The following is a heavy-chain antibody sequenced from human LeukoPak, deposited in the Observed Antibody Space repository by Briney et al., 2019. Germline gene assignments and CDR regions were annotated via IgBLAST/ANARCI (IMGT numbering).Heavy chain of an antibody. CDR2: ISSSSSYI. CDR1: GLTFSSYS. V-gene: IGHV3-21*01. CDR3: ARPYSVQLLSSWFDP. D-gene: IGHD2-2*01. Sequence: GGSLRLSCAASGLTFSSYSMNWVGKAPGKGLEWVSSISSSSSYIYYADSVKGRFTISRDNAKNSLYLQMNSLRAEDTAVYYCARPYSVQLLSSWFDPWGQGTLVTVSS. J-gene: IGHJ5*02.